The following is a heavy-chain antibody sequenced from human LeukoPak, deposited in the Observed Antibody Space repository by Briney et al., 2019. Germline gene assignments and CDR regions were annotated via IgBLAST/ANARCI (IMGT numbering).Heavy chain of an antibody. CDR1: GFTFSSYA. V-gene: IGHV3-23*01. D-gene: IGHD3-22*01. J-gene: IGHJ4*02. CDR3: ARGSGYFPVDY. CDR2: ISGSGGST. Sequence: GGSLRLSCAASGFTFSSYAMSWVRQAPGKGLEWVSAISGSGGSTYYAGSVKGRFTISRDNSKNTLYLQMNSLRAEDTAVYYCARGSGYFPVDYWGQGTLVTVSS.